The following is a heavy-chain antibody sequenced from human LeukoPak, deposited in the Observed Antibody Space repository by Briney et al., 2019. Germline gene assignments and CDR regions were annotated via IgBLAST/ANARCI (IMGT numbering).Heavy chain of an antibody. CDR2: IDWDDAK. CDR1: GFSLNTSGMC. CDR3: ARLYSSSSGLFDS. D-gene: IGHD6-6*01. Sequence: SGPALVKPTQTLTLTCTFSGFSLNTSGMCVVWIRQPPGKALEWPARIDWDDAKYYRTVLKTRLTISKDTSKNQVVLTMTNMDPVDTATYYCARLYSSSSGLFDSWGQGTLVTVSS. J-gene: IGHJ4*02. V-gene: IGHV2-70*11.